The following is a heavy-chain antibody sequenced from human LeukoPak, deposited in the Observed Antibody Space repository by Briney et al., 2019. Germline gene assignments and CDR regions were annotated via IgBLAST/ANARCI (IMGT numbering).Heavy chain of an antibody. CDR1: GFTFSSYA. V-gene: IGHV3-23*01. Sequence: GGSLRLSCAASGFTFSSYAMSWVRQAPGKGLEWVSAISGSGGSTYYADSVKGRFTISRDNSKSTLYLQMSSLRAEDTAVYYCAKDPGTYDFWSGYLISFDYWGQGTLVTVSS. CDR3: AKDPGTYDFWSGYLISFDY. CDR2: ISGSGGST. D-gene: IGHD3-3*01. J-gene: IGHJ4*02.